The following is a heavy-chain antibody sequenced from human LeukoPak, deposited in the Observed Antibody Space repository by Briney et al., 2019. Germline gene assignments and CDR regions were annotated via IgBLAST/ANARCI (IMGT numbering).Heavy chain of an antibody. CDR3: VKEKGQHRYFDL. J-gene: IGHJ2*01. CDR1: GFTFSSYW. D-gene: IGHD2-2*01. CDR2: IKQDGSEK. V-gene: IGHV3-7*03. Sequence: GGSLRLSCAASGFTFSSYWMSWVRQAPGKGLEWVANIKQDGSEKYYVDSVKGRFTISRDNAKNSLYLQMSSLTPDDMAFYYCVKEKGQHRYFDLWGRGTLVIVSS.